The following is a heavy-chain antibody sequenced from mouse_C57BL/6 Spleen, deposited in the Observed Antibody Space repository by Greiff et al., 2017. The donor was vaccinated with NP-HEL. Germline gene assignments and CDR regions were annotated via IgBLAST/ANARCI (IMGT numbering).Heavy chain of an antibody. J-gene: IGHJ2*01. D-gene: IGHD1-1*01. CDR1: GYAFTNYL. V-gene: IGHV1-54*01. Sequence: QVQLQQSGAELVRPGTSVKVSCKASGYAFTNYLIEWVKQRPGQGLEWIGVINPGSGGTNYNEKFKGKATLTADKSSSTAYMQLSSLTSEDSAVYFCARYGYGSSLSFDYWGQGTTLTVSS. CDR3: ARYGYGSSLSFDY. CDR2: INPGSGGT.